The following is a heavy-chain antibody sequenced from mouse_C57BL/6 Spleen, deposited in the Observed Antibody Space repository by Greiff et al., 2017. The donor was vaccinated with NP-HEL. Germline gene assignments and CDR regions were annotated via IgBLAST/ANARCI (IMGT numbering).Heavy chain of an antibody. V-gene: IGHV1-82*01. Sequence: QVQLQQSGPELVKPGASVKISCKASGYAFSSSWMNWVKQRPGKGLEWIGRIYPGDGDTNYNGKFKGKATLTADKSSSTAYMQLSSLTSEDSAVYFCARAELLPPWGQRTLVTVSA. D-gene: IGHD1-1*01. CDR1: GYAFSSSW. CDR2: IYPGDGDT. J-gene: IGHJ3*01. CDR3: ARAELLPP.